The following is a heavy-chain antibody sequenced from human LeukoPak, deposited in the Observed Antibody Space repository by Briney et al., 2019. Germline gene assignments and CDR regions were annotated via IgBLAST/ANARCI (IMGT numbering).Heavy chain of an antibody. D-gene: IGHD3-3*01. CDR1: GYSFTNYW. CDR3: ARQSITIFGVPRGWFDP. Sequence: GESLKISCKGSGYSFTNYWIGWVRQMPGKGLEWMGIIYPDDSNTKYSPSFQGLVTISADKSISIAYLQWSSLKASDTAMYYCARQSITIFGVPRGWFDPWGQGTLVTVSS. J-gene: IGHJ5*02. CDR2: IYPDDSNT. V-gene: IGHV5-51*01.